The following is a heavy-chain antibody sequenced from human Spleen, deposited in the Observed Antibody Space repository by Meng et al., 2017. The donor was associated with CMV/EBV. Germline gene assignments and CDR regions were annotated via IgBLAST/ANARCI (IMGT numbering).Heavy chain of an antibody. CDR3: ARDRDTLVFGVITLSPGDY. D-gene: IGHD3-3*01. V-gene: IGHV1-2*02. CDR1: GYTFTGYY. J-gene: IGHJ4*02. CDR2: INPNSGGT. Sequence: ASVKVSCKASGYTFTGYYMHWVRQAPGQGREWMGWINPNSGGTNYAQKFQGRVTMTRDTSISTAYMELSSLRSDDTAVYYCARDRDTLVFGVITLSPGDYWGQGTLVTVSS.